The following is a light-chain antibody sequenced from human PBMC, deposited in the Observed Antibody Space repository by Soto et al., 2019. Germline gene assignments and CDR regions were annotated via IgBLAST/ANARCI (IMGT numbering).Light chain of an antibody. CDR3: SSYTSSSTQV. CDR2: DVN. J-gene: IGLJ1*01. V-gene: IGLV2-8*01. Sequence: QSALTQPPSASGSPGQSVTISCTGTSSDVGGYNYVSWYQQHPGKAPKVMIYDVNKRPSGVPDRFSGSKSGNTASLTVSGLQAEDEGDYYCSSYTSSSTQVFGTGTKLTVL. CDR1: SSDVGGYNY.